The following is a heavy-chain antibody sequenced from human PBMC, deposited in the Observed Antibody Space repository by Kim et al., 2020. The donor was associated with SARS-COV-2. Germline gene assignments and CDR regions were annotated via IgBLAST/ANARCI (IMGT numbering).Heavy chain of an antibody. D-gene: IGHD6-13*01. V-gene: IGHV4-61*02. CDR3: ARGPDKKKIAAAGFTNWFDP. J-gene: IGHJ5*02. Sequence: SETLSLTCTVSGGSISSGSYYWSWIRQPAGKGLEWIGRIYTSGSTNYNPSLKSRVTISVDTSKNQFSLKLSSVTAADTAVYYCARGPDKKKIAAAGFTNWFDPWGQGTLVTVSS. CDR2: IYTSGST. CDR1: GGSISSGSYY.